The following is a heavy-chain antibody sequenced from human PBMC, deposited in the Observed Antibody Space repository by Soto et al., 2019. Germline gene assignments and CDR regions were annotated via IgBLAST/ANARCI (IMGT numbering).Heavy chain of an antibody. CDR2: IYHSGSA. Sequence: QVQLQESGPGLVKPPQTLSLTCTVSGGSISSGNYYWNWIRQRPGKGLEWIGYIYHSGSAYYNPSLKSRPTISVDTSKNQFYLKLNSVTAADTAVYYCARDGDHYAVRPIWGQVTMITVSS. D-gene: IGHD2-2*01. V-gene: IGHV4-31*03. CDR3: ARDGDHYAVRPI. CDR1: GGSISSGNYY. J-gene: IGHJ3*02.